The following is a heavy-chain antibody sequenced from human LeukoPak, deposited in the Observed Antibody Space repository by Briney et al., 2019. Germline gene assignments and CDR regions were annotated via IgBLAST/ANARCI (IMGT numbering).Heavy chain of an antibody. V-gene: IGHV1-18*01. CDR1: GDTFTSYG. CDR2: ISAYNGNT. D-gene: IGHD6-19*01. Sequence: ASVKVSCKASGDTFTSYGISWVRQTPVHGLEWMGWISAYNGNTNYAQKLQGRVTMTTDTSTSTAYMELRSLRSDDTAVYYCARMRAVAGRGDFDYWGQGTLVTVSS. CDR3: ARMRAVAGRGDFDY. J-gene: IGHJ4*02.